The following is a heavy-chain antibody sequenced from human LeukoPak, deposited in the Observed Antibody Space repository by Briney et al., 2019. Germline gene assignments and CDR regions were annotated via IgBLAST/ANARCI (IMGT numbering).Heavy chain of an antibody. Sequence: KASETLSLTRGVYGGSFSGYYWSWIRQPPGKGLEWIGEINHSGSTNYNPSLKSQVTISVDTSKNQFSLKLNSVTAADTAVYYCASSLRIPVASWGQGTLVTVSS. CDR2: INHSGST. CDR3: ASSLRIPVAS. D-gene: IGHD6-19*01. V-gene: IGHV4-34*01. CDR1: GGSFSGYY. J-gene: IGHJ5*02.